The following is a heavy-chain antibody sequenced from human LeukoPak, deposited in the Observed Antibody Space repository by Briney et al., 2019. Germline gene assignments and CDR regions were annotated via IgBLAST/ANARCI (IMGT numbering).Heavy chain of an antibody. Sequence: PGGSLRLSCAASGFTFSSYSMNRVRQAPGKGLEWVSSISSSSSYIYYADSVKGRFTISRDNAKNSLYLQMNSLRAEDTAVYYCARRTPGLFDYWGQGTLVTVSS. CDR3: ARRTPGLFDY. J-gene: IGHJ4*02. V-gene: IGHV3-21*01. D-gene: IGHD1-14*01. CDR1: GFTFSSYS. CDR2: ISSSSSYI.